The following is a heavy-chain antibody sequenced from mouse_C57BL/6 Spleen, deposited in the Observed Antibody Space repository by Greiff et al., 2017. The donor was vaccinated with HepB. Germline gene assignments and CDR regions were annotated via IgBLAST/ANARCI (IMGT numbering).Heavy chain of an antibody. CDR3: AISHYDGGRYYFDD. J-gene: IGHJ2*01. V-gene: IGHV1-81*01. CDR2: IYPRSGNT. Sequence: VQLQESGAELARPGASVKLSCKASGYTFTSYGISWVKQRTGQGLEWIGEIYPRSGNTYYNEKFKGKATLTVDKSSSTAYMELRSLTAEDSAVYFWAISHYDGGRYYFDDWGQGTTLTVSS. D-gene: IGHD1-1*01. CDR1: GYTFTSYG.